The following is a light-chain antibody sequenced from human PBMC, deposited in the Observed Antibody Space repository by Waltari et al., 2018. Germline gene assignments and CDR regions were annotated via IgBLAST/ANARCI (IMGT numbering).Light chain of an antibody. V-gene: IGKV3-11*01. Sequence: ELVLTQSPATLPLSPGATATLSCSASQTVRTFLAWYQQKPGQAPRHLIFDASSSATGISPTFRCSGSGTDFTLTVNNLWSEDVAVYYCQQRSSWPYTFGQGTRVDFK. J-gene: IGKJ2*01. CDR1: QTVRTF. CDR3: QQRSSWPYT. CDR2: DAS.